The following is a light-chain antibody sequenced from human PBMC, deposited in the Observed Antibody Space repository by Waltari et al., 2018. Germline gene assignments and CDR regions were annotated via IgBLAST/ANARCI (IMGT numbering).Light chain of an antibody. CDR1: QSVSRT. V-gene: IGKV3-20*01. CDR2: DAS. Sequence: EIVLTQSPGTLSLSPGERATLSCRASQSVSRTLAWYQQKPGQAPRLLIYDASIRATGIPDRFSGSVSGTDFSLIISRLEPEDFAVYYCQKYGTLPATFGQGTKVEIK. CDR3: QKYGTLPAT. J-gene: IGKJ1*01.